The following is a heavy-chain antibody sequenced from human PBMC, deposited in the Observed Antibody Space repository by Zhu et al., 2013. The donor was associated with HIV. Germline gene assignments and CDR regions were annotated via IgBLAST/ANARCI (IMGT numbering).Heavy chain of an antibody. Sequence: QVQLVQSGAEVKKPGASVKVSCKASGYTFTGYYMHWVRQAPGQGLEWMGWINPNSGGTNYAQKFQGRVTMTRDTSISTAYMELRRLSSDDTAVYYCARGDYYDSSGYPHWYFDLWGRGTLVTVSS. V-gene: IGHV1-2*02. J-gene: IGHJ2*01. CDR1: GYTFTGYY. CDR2: INPNSGGT. CDR3: ARGDYYDSSGYPHWYFDL. D-gene: IGHD3-22*01.